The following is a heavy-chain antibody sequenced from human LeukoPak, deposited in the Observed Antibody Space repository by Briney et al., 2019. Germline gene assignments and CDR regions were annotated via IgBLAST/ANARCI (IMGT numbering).Heavy chain of an antibody. CDR2: IIPIFGTA. V-gene: IGHV1-69*13. J-gene: IGHJ4*02. CDR1: GGTFSSYA. Sequence: SVKVSCKASGGTFSSYAISWVRQAPGQGLEWMGGIIPIFGTANYAQKFQGRVTITADESTSTAYMELSSLTYEDSAVYYCTRSGFGGGVRFDFWGQGTPVTVSS. D-gene: IGHD3-16*01. CDR3: TRSGFGGGVRFDF.